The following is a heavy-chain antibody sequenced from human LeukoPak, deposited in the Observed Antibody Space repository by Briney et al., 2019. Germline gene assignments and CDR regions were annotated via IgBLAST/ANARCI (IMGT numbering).Heavy chain of an antibody. CDR3: ARKHIAVAGTVTYYFDY. V-gene: IGHV3-48*04. CDR1: GFSFSTHW. D-gene: IGHD6-19*01. Sequence: GGSLRLSCVTSGFSFSTHWMAWVRQAPGKGLEWVSYISSSGSTIYYADSVKGRFTISRDNAKNSLYLQMNSLRAEDTAVYYCARKHIAVAGTVTYYFDYWGQGTLVTVSS. J-gene: IGHJ4*02. CDR2: ISSSGSTI.